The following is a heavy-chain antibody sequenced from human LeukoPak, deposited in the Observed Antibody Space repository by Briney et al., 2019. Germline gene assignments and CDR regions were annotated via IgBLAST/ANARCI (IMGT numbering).Heavy chain of an antibody. CDR2: IYYSGST. CDR1: GGSISSGGYY. Sequence: NPSETLSLTCTVSGGSISSGGYYWSWIRQHPGKGLEWIGYIYYSGSTYYNPSLKSRVTISVDTSKNQFSLKLSSVTAADTAVYYCARDPPYYWYFDLWGRGTLVTVSS. J-gene: IGHJ2*01. V-gene: IGHV4-31*03. CDR3: ARDPPYYWYFDL.